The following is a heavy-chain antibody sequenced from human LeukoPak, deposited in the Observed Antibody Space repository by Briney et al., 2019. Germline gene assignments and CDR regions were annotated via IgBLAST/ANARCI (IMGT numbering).Heavy chain of an antibody. V-gene: IGHV4-61*02. CDR1: GGSIRSGSYY. CDR2: IYTSGST. D-gene: IGHD1-26*01. J-gene: IGHJ5*01. CDR3: ATLMGGIVGATRPDS. Sequence: PSETLSLTCIVSGGSIRSGSYYWSWIRQPAGKGLEWIGRIYTSGSTNYNPSLKSRVTISVDKSKNQFSLKLSSVTAADTAVYYCATLMGGIVGATRPDSWGQGTLVTVSS.